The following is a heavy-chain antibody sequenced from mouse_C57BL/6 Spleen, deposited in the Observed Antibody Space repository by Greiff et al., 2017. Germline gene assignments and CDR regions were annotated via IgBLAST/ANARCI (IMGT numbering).Heavy chain of an antibody. CDR1: GFTFSSYC. CDR3: IRDGNDEYDLDY. D-gene: IGHD2-2*01. J-gene: IGHJ2*01. V-gene: IGHV5-9-1*02. CDR2: IHRGGDDT. Sequence: EVMLVESGAGLVKPGGSVKLSCTASGFTFSSYCMSWVRQTPEKGLEWVAYIHRGGDDTYYAETLKGRFTFTGDNARNTLYLQMSSLKSEDTVMYYDIRDGNDEYDLDYWGQGTTGTVSS.